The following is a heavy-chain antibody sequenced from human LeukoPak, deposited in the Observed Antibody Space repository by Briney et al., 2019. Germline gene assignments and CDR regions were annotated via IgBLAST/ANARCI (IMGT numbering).Heavy chain of an antibody. D-gene: IGHD6-19*01. CDR2: IIPIFGTA. CDR3: ARDLTYSSGRYFDY. J-gene: IGHJ4*02. V-gene: IGHV1-69*13. Sequence: ASVKVSCKASGGTFSSYAISWVRQAPGQGLEWMGGIIPIFGTANYAQKFQGRVTITADESTSTAYMELSSLRSEDTAVYYCARDLTYSSGRYFDYWGQGTLVTVSS. CDR1: GGTFSSYA.